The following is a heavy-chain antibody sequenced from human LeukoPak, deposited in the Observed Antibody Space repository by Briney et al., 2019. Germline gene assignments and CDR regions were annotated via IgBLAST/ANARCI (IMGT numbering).Heavy chain of an antibody. V-gene: IGHV1-46*01. Sequence: ASVKVSCKASGYTFTSYYMHWVRQAPGRGLEWMGIVNPSAGTTRYAQTFQGRVTMTRDTSTSTVYMELSSLRSEDTAVYYCARSRREGVASTPLWFDNWGQGTLVTVSS. CDR1: GYTFTSYY. CDR2: VNPSAGTT. J-gene: IGHJ4*02. D-gene: IGHD3-3*02. CDR3: ARSRREGVASTPLWFDN.